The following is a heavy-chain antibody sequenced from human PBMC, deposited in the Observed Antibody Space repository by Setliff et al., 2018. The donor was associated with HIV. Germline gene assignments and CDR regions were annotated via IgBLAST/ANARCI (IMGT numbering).Heavy chain of an antibody. J-gene: IGHJ2*01. D-gene: IGHD3-22*01. V-gene: IGHV1-18*01. CDR1: GYTITTYG. CDR3: ARDDHYCDMESSLSGWFFDL. CDR2: IIANIGYT. Sequence: ASVKVSCKASGYTITTYGITWVRQAPGQGLEWMGGIIANIGYTTYAQKLQDRVTITADGSKNTAEMELSSLTSEDTAVYYCARDDHYCDMESSLSGWFFDLWDHSTLVTVSS.